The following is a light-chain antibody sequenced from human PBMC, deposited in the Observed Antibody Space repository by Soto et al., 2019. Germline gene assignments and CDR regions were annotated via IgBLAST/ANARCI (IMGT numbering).Light chain of an antibody. CDR3: QQYNNWPRT. J-gene: IGKJ4*01. CDR2: GAS. V-gene: IGKV3-15*01. CDR1: QSVSSN. Sequence: EIVMTQSPATLSVSPGERATLSCRASQSVSSNLAWYQQKPGQAPRLLIYGASTRATGIPARFSGSGSGTEFTLTIGSLQSEDFAVYYCQQYNNWPRTFGGGTKVEIK.